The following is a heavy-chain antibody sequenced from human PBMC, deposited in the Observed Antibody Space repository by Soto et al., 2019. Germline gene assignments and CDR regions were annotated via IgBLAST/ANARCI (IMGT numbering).Heavy chain of an antibody. V-gene: IGHV3-43D*03. D-gene: IGHD6-6*01. CDR2: ISWDGGST. CDR1: GFTFDDYA. Sequence: GGSLRLSCAASGFTFDDYAMHWVRQAPGKGLEWVSLISWDGGSTYYADSVKGRFTISRDNSKNSLYLQMNSLRAEVTALDSCAKAIGERYIAARLYYYYGMDVWGQGTTVTVSS. J-gene: IGHJ6*02. CDR3: AKAIGERYIAARLYYYYGMDV.